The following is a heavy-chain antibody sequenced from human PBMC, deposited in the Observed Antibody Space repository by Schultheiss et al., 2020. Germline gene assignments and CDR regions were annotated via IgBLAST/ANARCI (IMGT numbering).Heavy chain of an antibody. CDR2: TYYRSKWFN. CDR3: ARADRFGGFDY. V-gene: IGHV6-1*01. CDR1: GDSVSSNSAD. D-gene: IGHD3-10*01. Sequence: SQTLSLTCAISGDSVSSNSADWYWIRQSPSRGLEWLGRTYYRSKWFNDYAVSVKSRITISADTSKNQFSLQLNSVTPEDTAVYYCARADRFGGFDYWGQGTPVNVSS. J-gene: IGHJ4*03.